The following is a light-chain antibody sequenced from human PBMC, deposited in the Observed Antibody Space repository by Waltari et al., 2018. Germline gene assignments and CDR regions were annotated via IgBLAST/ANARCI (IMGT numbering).Light chain of an antibody. Sequence: EIVLTQSPATLSLSPGERATLSCRTSQIVGHFLAWYQQKPGRAPRLLISDGSNRATGIPARFSGSGSGTDFTLTITSLEPEDSATYFCQQRSKWPPTFGQGTKVEIK. V-gene: IGKV3-11*01. J-gene: IGKJ1*01. CDR2: DGS. CDR3: QQRSKWPPT. CDR1: QIVGHF.